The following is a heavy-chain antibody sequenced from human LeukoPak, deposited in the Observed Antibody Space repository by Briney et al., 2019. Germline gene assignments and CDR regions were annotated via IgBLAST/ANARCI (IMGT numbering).Heavy chain of an antibody. CDR1: GYTLTELS. D-gene: IGHD3-10*01. Sequence: GASVKVSCTVSGYTLTELSMHWVRQAPGKGLEWMGGFDPEDGETIYAQKFQGRVTMTEDTSTDTAYMELSSLRSEDTAVYYCATLITMVRGVIITVNWFDPWAREPWSPSPQ. J-gene: IGHJ5*02. CDR3: ATLITMVRGVIITVNWFDP. V-gene: IGHV1-24*01. CDR2: FDPEDGET.